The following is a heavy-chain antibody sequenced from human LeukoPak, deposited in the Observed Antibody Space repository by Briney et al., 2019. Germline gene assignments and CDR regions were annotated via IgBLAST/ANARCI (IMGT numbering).Heavy chain of an antibody. CDR2: LRWAGSRT. J-gene: IGHJ4*02. D-gene: IGHD6-13*01. CDR3: AKDMGSSSSSWWSFDY. CDR1: GFTLYHYP. Sequence: RGSLRLSCPAPGFTLYHYPVHWARQAPGEGLGCVTLLRWAGSRTDYADSVKARFNISRDNNKNSLYLQMNRLRTEDTALYYCAKDMGSSSSSWWSFDYWGQGTPVTVAS. V-gene: IGHV3-43*01.